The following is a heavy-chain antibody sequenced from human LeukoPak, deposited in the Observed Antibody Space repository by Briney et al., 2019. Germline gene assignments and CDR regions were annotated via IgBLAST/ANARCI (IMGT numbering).Heavy chain of an antibody. CDR1: GYTFTSYY. CDR3: ARDRYGGGFDY. Sequence: ASVTVSCKASGYTFTSYYMHWVRQAPGQGLEWMGIINPSGGSTSYAQKFQGRVTMTRDTSTSTVYMELSSLRSEDTAVYYCARDRYGGGFDYWGQGTLVTVSS. D-gene: IGHD4-23*01. CDR2: INPSGGST. V-gene: IGHV1-46*01. J-gene: IGHJ4*02.